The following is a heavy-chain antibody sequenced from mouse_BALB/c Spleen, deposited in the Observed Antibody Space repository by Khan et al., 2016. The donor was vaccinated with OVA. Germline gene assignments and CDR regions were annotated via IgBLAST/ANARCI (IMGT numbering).Heavy chain of an antibody. Sequence: EVQLVETGPGLVKPSQSLSLTCTVTGYSITSDYAWNWIRQFPGNKLEWMGYISYSGSTSYNPSLKSRISIIRDTSKNQFFLQLNSVTTEDTATYYCARWFAYWGQGTTLTVSS. D-gene: IGHD2-2*01. V-gene: IGHV3-2*02. CDR2: ISYSGST. CDR3: ARWFAY. J-gene: IGHJ2*01. CDR1: GYSITSDYA.